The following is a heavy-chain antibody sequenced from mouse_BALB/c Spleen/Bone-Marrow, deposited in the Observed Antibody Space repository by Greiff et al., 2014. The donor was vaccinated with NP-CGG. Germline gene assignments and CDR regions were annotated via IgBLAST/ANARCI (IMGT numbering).Heavy chain of an antibody. CDR1: GYAFSNYG. Sequence: QVQLQQLGAEVMRPGSPVNISCKASGYAFSNYGMNWVKQRPGQGLEWIGQIYPGDGDTNYNGKFKGRVTLTADKSSSTAYMQLSSLTSEDSAVYFCASVYDYGRGYAMDYWGQGTSVTVSS. D-gene: IGHD2-4*01. CDR2: IYPGDGDT. CDR3: ASVYDYGRGYAMDY. J-gene: IGHJ4*01. V-gene: IGHV1-80*01.